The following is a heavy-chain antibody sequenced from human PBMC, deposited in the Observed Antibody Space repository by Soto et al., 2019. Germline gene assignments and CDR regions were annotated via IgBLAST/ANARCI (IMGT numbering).Heavy chain of an antibody. V-gene: IGHV3-33*01. CDR2: IWYDGSNK. CDR3: ARGIVVVVAGTQLDI. J-gene: IGHJ3*02. CDR1: GFTFSSYG. Sequence: WGSLRLSCAASGFTFSSYGMHWVRQAPGKGLEWVAVIWYDGSNKYYADSVKGRFTISRDNSKNTLYLQMNSLRAEDTAVYYCARGIVVVVAGTQLDIWGQGTMVTVSS. D-gene: IGHD2-15*01.